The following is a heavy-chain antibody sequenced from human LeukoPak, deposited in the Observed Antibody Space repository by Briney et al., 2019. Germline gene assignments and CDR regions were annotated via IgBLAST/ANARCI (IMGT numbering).Heavy chain of an antibody. J-gene: IGHJ5*02. CDR1: GYSISSGYY. Sequence: PSETLSLTCTVSGYSISSGYYWSWIRQPPGKGLEWIGYIYYSGSTNYNPSLKSRVTISVDTSKNQFSLKLSSVTAADTAVYYCARVLYYDILTGGGNAGSNLGNWFDPWGQGTLVTVSA. CDR2: IYYSGST. D-gene: IGHD3-9*01. CDR3: ARVLYYDILTGGGNAGSNLGNWFDP. V-gene: IGHV4-61*01.